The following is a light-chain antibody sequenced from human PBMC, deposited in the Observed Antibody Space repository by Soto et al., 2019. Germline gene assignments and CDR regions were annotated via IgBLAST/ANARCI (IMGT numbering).Light chain of an antibody. CDR3: GSWDSSLSAYV. J-gene: IGLJ1*01. Sequence: QSVLTQPPSVSAAPGQRVTISCSGSSSNIGGNSVSWYQQLPGTAPKLLIYDDDKRPSGIPDRFSGSKSGTSATLGITGFQTGDEADYYCGSWDSSLSAYVFETGTQLTV. CDR2: DDD. CDR1: SSNIGGNS. V-gene: IGLV1-51*01.